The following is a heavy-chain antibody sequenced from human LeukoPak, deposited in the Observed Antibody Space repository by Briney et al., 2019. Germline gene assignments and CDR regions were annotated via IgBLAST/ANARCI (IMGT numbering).Heavy chain of an antibody. V-gene: IGHV1-18*01. CDR2: ISAYNGNT. Sequence: GASVKVSCKASGYTFTNYGVSWVRQAPGQGLEWMGWISAYNGNTDYAQKPQGRVTMTTDTSTSTAYMELRSLRSDDTAVYYCARDEPRVVPAAITEIERYYYYYMDVWGKGTTVTVSS. CDR1: GYTFTNYG. CDR3: ARDEPRVVPAAITEIERYYYYYMDV. J-gene: IGHJ6*03. D-gene: IGHD2-2*02.